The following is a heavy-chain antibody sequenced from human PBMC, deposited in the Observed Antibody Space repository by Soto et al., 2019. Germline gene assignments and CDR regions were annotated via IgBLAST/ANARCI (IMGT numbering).Heavy chain of an antibody. Sequence: QVQLVQSGAEVKKPGSSVKVSCKASGGTFSSYAISWVRQAPGQGLEWMGGIIPIFGPANYAQKFQGRVTLTADESTSTPYMELSSLRSEETAVYYCARDPNGIYSGCPRPEGGYCQHWGQGTLVTVSS. CDR3: ARDPNGIYSGCPRPEGGYCQH. V-gene: IGHV1-69*12. J-gene: IGHJ1*01. CDR1: GGTFSSYA. D-gene: IGHD1-26*01. CDR2: IIPIFGPA.